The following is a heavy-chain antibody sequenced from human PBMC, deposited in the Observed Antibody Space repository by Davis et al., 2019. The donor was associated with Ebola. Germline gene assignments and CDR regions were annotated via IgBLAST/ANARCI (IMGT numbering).Heavy chain of an antibody. CDR1: GFTFGNYN. J-gene: IGHJ4*02. D-gene: IGHD2-15*01. CDR3: ARVLATGFDY. V-gene: IGHV3-48*02. Sequence: GESLKISCLASGFTFGNYNMNWVRQTPGKGLEWVSYISTSGSTIYYADSVKGRFTISRDNAKNSLYLQMNSLRDEDTAVYYCARVLATGFDYWGQGTLVTVSS. CDR2: ISTSGSTI.